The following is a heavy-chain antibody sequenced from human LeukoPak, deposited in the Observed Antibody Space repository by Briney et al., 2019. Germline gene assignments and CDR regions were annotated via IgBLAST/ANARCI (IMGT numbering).Heavy chain of an antibody. Sequence: GGSLRLSCAASGFTFSSYGMHWVRQAPGKGLEWVAFIRYDGSNKYYADSVKGRFTISRDNSKNTLYLQMNSLRAEDTAVYYCAKAPLARDIAVVDDAFDIWGQGTMVTVSS. CDR1: GFTFSSYG. J-gene: IGHJ3*02. V-gene: IGHV3-30*02. CDR3: AKAPLARDIAVVDDAFDI. D-gene: IGHD6-19*01. CDR2: IRYDGSNK.